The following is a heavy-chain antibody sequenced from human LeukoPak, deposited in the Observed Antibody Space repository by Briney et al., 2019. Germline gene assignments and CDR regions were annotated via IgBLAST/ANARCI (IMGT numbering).Heavy chain of an antibody. CDR1: GFTFTTYG. Sequence: GGSLRLSCAASGFTFTTYGMHWVRQAPGKGLEWVSLIYSGGTTYYADSVKGRFTISRDNSKNTLYLQMNSLRAEDTAVYFCVRVEKEFGPRGGYFDYWGQGTLVTVSS. CDR2: IYSGGTT. J-gene: IGHJ4*02. CDR3: VRVEKEFGPRGGYFDY. V-gene: IGHV3-53*01. D-gene: IGHD3-10*01.